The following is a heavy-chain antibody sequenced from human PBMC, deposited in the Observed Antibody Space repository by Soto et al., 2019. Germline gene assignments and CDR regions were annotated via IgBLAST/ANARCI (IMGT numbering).Heavy chain of an antibody. CDR1: GFIFTSYS. Sequence: EVQLVESGGGLVQPGGSLRLSCAASGFIFTSYSMNWVRQAPGKGLEWLSYIRIDSNHIGYADSVRGRFTISSDIAKNSLYLHMNSLRDEDTAVYYCARDLSYAFDYWGQGTLVTVSS. D-gene: IGHD1-26*01. V-gene: IGHV3-48*02. CDR3: ARDLSYAFDY. CDR2: IRIDSNHI. J-gene: IGHJ4*02.